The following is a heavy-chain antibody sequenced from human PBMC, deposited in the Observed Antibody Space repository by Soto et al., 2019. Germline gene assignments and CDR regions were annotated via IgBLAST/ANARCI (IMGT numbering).Heavy chain of an antibody. D-gene: IGHD2-15*01. CDR2: IYYSGST. V-gene: IGHV4-30-4*01. CDR1: GGSISSGDYY. Sequence: SETLSLTCTVSGGSISSGDYYWSWIRQPPGKGLEWIGYIYYSGSTYYNPSLKSRVTISVDTSKNQFSLKLSSVTAADTAVYYCARLVAATEGWCGPGGQGTLVTVSS. CDR3: ARLVAATEGWCGP. J-gene: IGHJ5*02.